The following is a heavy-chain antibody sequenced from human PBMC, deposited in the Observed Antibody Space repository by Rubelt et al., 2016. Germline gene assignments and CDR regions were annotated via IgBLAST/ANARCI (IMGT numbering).Heavy chain of an antibody. CDR2: IYYSGST. V-gene: IGHV4-59*01. Sequence: LTCTVSGGSISSCYWSWIRQPPGKGLEWIGYIYYSGSTNYNPSLKSRVTISVDTSKNLFSLKLSSVTAADTAVYYCARGIPAGHLVVVPAAILSKPESFYFDYWGQGTLVTVSS. D-gene: IGHD2-2*02. CDR3: ARGIPAGHLVVVPAAILSKPESFYFDY. J-gene: IGHJ4*02. CDR1: GGSISSCY.